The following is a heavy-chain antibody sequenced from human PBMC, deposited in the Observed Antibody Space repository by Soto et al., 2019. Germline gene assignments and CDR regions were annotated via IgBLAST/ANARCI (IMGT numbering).Heavy chain of an antibody. D-gene: IGHD6-6*01. CDR1: GFTFSSYA. J-gene: IGHJ4*02. CDR3: AKGDPSIAARRFN. V-gene: IGHV3-23*01. Sequence: VGSLRVSCAASGFTFSSYAMSWVSQVPGKGLEWVSAISGSGGSTYYADSVKGRFTISRDNSKNTLYLQMNSLRAEDTAVYYCAKGDPSIAARRFNWGQGTLVTVSS. CDR2: ISGSGGST.